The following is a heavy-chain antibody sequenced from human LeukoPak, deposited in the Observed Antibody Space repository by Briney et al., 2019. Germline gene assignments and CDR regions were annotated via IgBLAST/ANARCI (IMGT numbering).Heavy chain of an antibody. CDR1: GYTFTSYG. J-gene: IGHJ4*02. CDR2: ISADNGNT. D-gene: IGHD3-3*01. CDR3: ARDERITIFGVVIRLHFDY. V-gene: IGHV1-18*01. Sequence: ASVKVSCKASGYTFTSYGISWVRQAPGQGPEWMGWISADNGNTNYAQKLQGRVTMTTDTSTSTAYMELRSLRSDDTAVYYCARDERITIFGVVIRLHFDYWGQGTLVTVSS.